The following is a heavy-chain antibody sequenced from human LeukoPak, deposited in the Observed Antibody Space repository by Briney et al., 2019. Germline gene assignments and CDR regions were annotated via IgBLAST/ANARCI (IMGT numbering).Heavy chain of an antibody. CDR1: GFTFSSYA. D-gene: IGHD4-17*01. CDR3: ARDSDGGFYGDYVGAFDI. Sequence: GGSLRLSCAASGFTFSSYAMSWVRQAPGKGLEWVSGISATGGSTHYADSVKGQFTISRDNAKNSLYLQMNSLRAEDTAVYYCARDSDGGFYGDYVGAFDIWGQGTMVTVSS. V-gene: IGHV3-23*01. CDR2: ISATGGST. J-gene: IGHJ3*02.